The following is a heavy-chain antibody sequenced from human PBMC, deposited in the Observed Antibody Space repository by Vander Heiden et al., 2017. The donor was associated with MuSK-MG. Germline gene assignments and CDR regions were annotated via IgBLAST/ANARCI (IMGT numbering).Heavy chain of an antibody. CDR2: IYYSGRT. Sequence: QLQLQESGPGLVKPSETLSLTCTVSGGSISSSSYYWGWIRQPPGKGREWIGSIYYSGRTYYNPSLKSRVTISVDTSKNQFSLKLSSVTAADTAVYYCARLYCSGGSCYSGYGMDVWGQGTTVTVSS. CDR1: GGSISSSSYY. J-gene: IGHJ6*02. V-gene: IGHV4-39*01. CDR3: ARLYCSGGSCYSGYGMDV. D-gene: IGHD2-15*01.